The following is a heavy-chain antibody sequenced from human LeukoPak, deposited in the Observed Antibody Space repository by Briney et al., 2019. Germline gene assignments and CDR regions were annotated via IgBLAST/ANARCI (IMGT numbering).Heavy chain of an antibody. CDR3: AKSPYSGNYYRDYYYYMDF. CDR2: ISGRRDST. Sequence: PGGSLRLSCAASGFTFSSYGMSWVRQAPGKGLEWVSPISGRRDSTSYADSVKGRFTISRDNSKNTLYLQMNSLRAEDTAVYYCAKSPYSGNYYRDYYYYMDFWGKGTTVTVSS. J-gene: IGHJ6*03. CDR1: GFTFSSYG. V-gene: IGHV3-23*01. D-gene: IGHD1-26*01.